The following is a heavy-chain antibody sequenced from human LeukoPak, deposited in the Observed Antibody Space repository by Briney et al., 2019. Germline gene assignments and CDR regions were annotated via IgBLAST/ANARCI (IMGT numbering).Heavy chain of an antibody. D-gene: IGHD3-16*01. Sequence: GESLQISCKGSGYRFTNYWIAWVRQMPGKGLEWMGIIYPGDSDSKYSRSFEGQVTTSADKSINTAYLQWSSLKASDSAMYYCARRLGGADVFDIWGQGTMVTVSS. V-gene: IGHV5-51*01. CDR1: GYRFTNYW. CDR2: IYPGDSDS. J-gene: IGHJ3*02. CDR3: ARRLGGADVFDI.